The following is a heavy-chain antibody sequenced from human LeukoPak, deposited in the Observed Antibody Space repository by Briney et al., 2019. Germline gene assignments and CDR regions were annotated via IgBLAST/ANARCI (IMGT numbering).Heavy chain of an antibody. CDR2: FYPGDSDT. D-gene: IGHD3-9*01. V-gene: IGHV5-51*01. CDR1: GYSFTSYW. Sequence: GESLKISCKGSGYSFTSYWIGWVRQMPGKGLEWMGIFYPGDSDTRYGPSFQGQVTISADKSISTAYLQWSSLKASDTAIYYCARHLGALTPTYHLDYGGQGTLVTVSS. CDR3: ARHLGALTPTYHLDY. J-gene: IGHJ4*02.